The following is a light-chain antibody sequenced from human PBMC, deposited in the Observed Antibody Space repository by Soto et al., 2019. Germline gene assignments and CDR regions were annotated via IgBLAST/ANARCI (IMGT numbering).Light chain of an antibody. CDR3: QQYNSYSRT. CDR1: QSISSW. Sequence: DIQMTQSPSTLSKSVGDRVTITCRASQSISSWLAWYQQKPGKAPKLLIYDASSLERGVPSRFSGSGSGTEFTLTISSLQPDDFATYYCQQYNSYSRTFGQGTKVEIK. J-gene: IGKJ1*01. V-gene: IGKV1-5*01. CDR2: DAS.